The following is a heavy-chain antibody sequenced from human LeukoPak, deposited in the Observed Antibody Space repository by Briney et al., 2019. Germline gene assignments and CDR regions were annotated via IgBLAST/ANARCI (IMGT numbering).Heavy chain of an antibody. V-gene: IGHV4-59*12. CDR1: GGSISSYY. CDR2: IYYSGST. CDR3: ARSCITRQQLDWFDP. Sequence: SETLSLTCTVSGGSISSYYWSWIRQPPGKGLEWIGYIYYSGSTNYNPSLKSRVTISIDTSKNQFSLKLSSVTAADTAVYYCARSCITRQQLDWFDPWGQGTLVTVSS. D-gene: IGHD6-13*01. J-gene: IGHJ5*02.